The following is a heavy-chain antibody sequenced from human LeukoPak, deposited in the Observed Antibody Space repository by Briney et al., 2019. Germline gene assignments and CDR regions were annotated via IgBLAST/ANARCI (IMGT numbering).Heavy chain of an antibody. CDR1: GFTFGDYA. Sequence: PGGSLRLSCTASGFTFGDYAMSWVRQAPGKGLEWVSVLYSDGNTKYADSVQGRFTISRDNSKNTLYLEMNSLSPDDTAVYYCARGVEPLAANTLAYWGQGTLVTVSS. V-gene: IGHV3-53*01. CDR2: LYSDGNT. CDR3: ARGVEPLAANTLAY. J-gene: IGHJ4*02. D-gene: IGHD1-14*01.